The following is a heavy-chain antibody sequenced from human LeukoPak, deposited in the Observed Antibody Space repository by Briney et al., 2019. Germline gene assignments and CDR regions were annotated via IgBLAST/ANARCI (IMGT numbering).Heavy chain of an antibody. CDR1: GYTFTSYY. D-gene: IGHD5-18*01. CDR2: INPSGGST. J-gene: IGHJ5*02. CDR3: ARGGGIQLWLRNWFDP. V-gene: IGHV1-46*01. Sequence: GASVKVSCKASGYTFTSYYMHWVRQAPGQGLEWMGIINPSGGSTSYAQKFQGRVTMTRDTSTSTVYMELSSLRSEDTAVYYCARGGGIQLWLRNWFDPWGQGTLVTVSS.